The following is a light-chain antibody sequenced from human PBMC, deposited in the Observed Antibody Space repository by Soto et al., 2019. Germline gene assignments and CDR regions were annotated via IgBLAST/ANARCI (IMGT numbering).Light chain of an antibody. Sequence: QSVLTQPPSASGTPGQRVAISCSGSRSNIGSNTVNWYQQVPGTAPKLLIYSVDQRPSGVPDRFSGSKSGSSASLAISGLQSEDEADYFCEAWDDSLNGVVFGGGTKLTVL. CDR3: EAWDDSLNGVV. V-gene: IGLV1-44*01. CDR1: RSNIGSNT. CDR2: SVD. J-gene: IGLJ2*01.